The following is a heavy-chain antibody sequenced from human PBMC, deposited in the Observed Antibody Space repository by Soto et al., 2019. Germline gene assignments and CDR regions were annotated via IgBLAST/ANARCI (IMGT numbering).Heavy chain of an antibody. J-gene: IGHJ6*02. CDR2: ISGSGCST. CDR1: VFTFSSYA. D-gene: IGHD3-16*01. Sequence: HPGGSLRLSCAASVFTFSSYAMSWVRQAPGKGLEWVSAISGSGCSTYYADSVKGRFTISRDNSKNTLYLQMNSLRAEDTAVYYCAKEGWGGGTLYYYYYGMDVWGQGTTVTVSS. CDR3: AKEGWGGGTLYYYYYGMDV. V-gene: IGHV3-23*01.